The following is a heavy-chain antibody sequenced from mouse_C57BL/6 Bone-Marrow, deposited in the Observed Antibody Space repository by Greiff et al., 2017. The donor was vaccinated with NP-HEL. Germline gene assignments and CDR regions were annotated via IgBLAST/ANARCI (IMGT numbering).Heavy chain of an antibody. D-gene: IGHD3-2*02. V-gene: IGHV15-2*01. CDR3: AREDSSGYVGWFAY. CDR2: ILPSIGRT. J-gene: IGHJ3*01. Sequence: VQLQQSGSELRSPGSSVKLSCKDFDSEVFPIAYMSWVRQKPGHGFEWIGGILPSIGRTIYGEKFEDKATLDADTLSNTAYLELNSLTSEDSAIYYCAREDSSGYVGWFAYWGQGTLVTVSA. CDR1: DSEVFPIAY.